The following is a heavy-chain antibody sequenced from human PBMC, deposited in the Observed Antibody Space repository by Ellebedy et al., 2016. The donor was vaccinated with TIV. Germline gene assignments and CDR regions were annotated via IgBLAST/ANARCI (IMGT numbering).Heavy chain of an antibody. CDR2: ISDNAVST. CDR1: GFTFSNYV. D-gene: IGHD6-19*01. CDR3: AKDRVPDSRWNFDF. V-gene: IGHV3-23*01. J-gene: IGHJ4*02. Sequence: PGGSLRLSCTASGFTFSNYVMSWVRQAPGKGLEWVSAISDNAVSTYYADSVKGRFTISRDNSKNTLYLLMDSLRAEDAAVYYCAKDRVPDSRWNFDFWGQGTLVTVSS.